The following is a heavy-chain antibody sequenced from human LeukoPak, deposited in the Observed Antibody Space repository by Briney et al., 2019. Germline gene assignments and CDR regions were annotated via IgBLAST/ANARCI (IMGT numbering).Heavy chain of an antibody. Sequence: GASVKVSCKASGYTFTSYGISWVRQAPGQGLEWMGWINPNSGGTNYAQKFQGWVTMTRDTSISTAYMELSRLRSDDTAVYYCARAMADYWGQGTLVTVSS. D-gene: IGHD5-24*01. CDR3: ARAMADY. CDR1: GYTFTSYG. CDR2: INPNSGGT. V-gene: IGHV1-2*04. J-gene: IGHJ4*02.